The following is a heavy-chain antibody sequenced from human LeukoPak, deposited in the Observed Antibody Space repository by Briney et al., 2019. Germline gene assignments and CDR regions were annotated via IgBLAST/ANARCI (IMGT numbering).Heavy chain of an antibody. Sequence: PGGSLRLSCAASGFTVGNNQMTWVRQASGKGLEWVSYISSSSSTIYYADSVKGRFTVSRDNAKNSVYLQMNSLRAEDTAVYYCARVRQSPQIQLYYYYMDVWGKGTTVTVSS. D-gene: IGHD1-1*01. CDR2: ISSSSSTI. J-gene: IGHJ6*03. V-gene: IGHV3-48*04. CDR3: ARVRQSPQIQLYYYYMDV. CDR1: GFTVGNNQ.